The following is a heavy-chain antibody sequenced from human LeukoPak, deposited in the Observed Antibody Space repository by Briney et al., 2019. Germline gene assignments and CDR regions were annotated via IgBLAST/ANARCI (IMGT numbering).Heavy chain of an antibody. D-gene: IGHD6-6*01. Sequence: SETLSLTCAVYGGSFSGYYWSWIRQPPGKGLEWIGEINHSGSTNYNPSLKSRVTISVDTSKNQFSLKLSSVTAADTAVYYCAGERLAATKDAFYIWGPTTMASGSS. CDR1: GGSFSGYY. V-gene: IGHV4-34*01. CDR2: INHSGST. CDR3: AGERLAATKDAFYI. J-gene: IGHJ3*02.